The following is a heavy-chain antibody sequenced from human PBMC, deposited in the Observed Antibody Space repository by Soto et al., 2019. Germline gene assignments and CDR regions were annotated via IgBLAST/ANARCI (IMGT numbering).Heavy chain of an antibody. Sequence: SETLSLTCAVYGWSFSGYYWSWIRQPPGKGLEWIGEINHSGSTNYNPSLKSRVTISVDTSKNQFSLKLSSVTAADTAVYYCARTSGLGSGSYYSSPFDYWGQGTLVTVSS. V-gene: IGHV4-34*01. D-gene: IGHD3-10*01. CDR3: ARTSGLGSGSYYSSPFDY. CDR2: INHSGST. CDR1: GWSFSGYY. J-gene: IGHJ4*02.